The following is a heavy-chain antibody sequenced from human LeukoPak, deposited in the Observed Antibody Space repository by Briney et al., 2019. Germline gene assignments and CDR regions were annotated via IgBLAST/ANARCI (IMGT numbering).Heavy chain of an antibody. J-gene: IGHJ6*03. V-gene: IGHV4-59*01. CDR1: GGSISSYY. CDR2: IYYSGST. D-gene: IGHD3-10*01. CDR3: ARVTYYYGSGSYYYYYYYMDV. Sequence: SETLSLTCTVSGGSISSYYWSWIRQPPGKGLEWIGYIYYSGSTNYNPSLKSRVTISVDTSKNQFSLKLSSVTAADTAVYYCARVTYYYGSGSYYYYYYYMDVWAKGTTVTVSS.